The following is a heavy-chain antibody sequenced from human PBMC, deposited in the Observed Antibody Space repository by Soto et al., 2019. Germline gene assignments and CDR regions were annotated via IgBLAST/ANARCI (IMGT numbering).Heavy chain of an antibody. V-gene: IGHV3-30-3*01. CDR1: GFTFSSYA. J-gene: IGHJ4*02. Sequence: QVQLVESGGGVVQPGRSLRLSCAASGFTFSSYAMHWVRQAPGKGLEWVAVISYDGSNKYYADSVKGRFTISRDNSKNTLYLHMNSLRAEDTAVYYCARVPKSSHDYWGQGTLVTVSS. CDR3: ARVPKSSHDY. CDR2: ISYDGSNK.